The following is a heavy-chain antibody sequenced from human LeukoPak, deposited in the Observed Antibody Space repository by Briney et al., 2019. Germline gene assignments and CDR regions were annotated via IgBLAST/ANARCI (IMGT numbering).Heavy chain of an antibody. V-gene: IGHV4-4*07. CDR3: ARQGYGASWYHLDY. D-gene: IGHD6-13*01. CDR2: IYTTGTT. Sequence: ASDTLSLTCTVSGGSINSYFWGWVRQPAGKGLEWIGRIYTTGTTHFNPSLRSRLTMSVDTSKNLFSLNLSSVTAADTAVYYFARQGYGASWYHLDYWGRGTLVTVSS. J-gene: IGHJ4*02. CDR1: GGSINSYF.